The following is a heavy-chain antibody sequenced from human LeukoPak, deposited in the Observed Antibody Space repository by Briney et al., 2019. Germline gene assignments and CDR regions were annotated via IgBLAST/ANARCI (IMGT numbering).Heavy chain of an antibody. D-gene: IGHD3-22*01. CDR3: ARDSKGSGYYYYFDY. CDR1: GGTFSSYA. V-gene: IGHV1-69*13. J-gene: IGHJ4*02. Sequence: GASVTVSCTASGGTFSSYAISWVRQAPGQGLEWMGGIIPIFGTANYAQKFQGRVTITADESTSTAYMELSSLRSEDTAVYYCARDSKGSGYYYYFDYWGQGTLVTVSS. CDR2: IIPIFGTA.